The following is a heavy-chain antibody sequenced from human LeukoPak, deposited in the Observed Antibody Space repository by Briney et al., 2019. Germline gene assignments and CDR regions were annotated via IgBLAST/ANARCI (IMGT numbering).Heavy chain of an antibody. V-gene: IGHV3-30*02. CDR3: AKDLTTVTSQGDY. CDR1: GFTFSSYG. D-gene: IGHD4-17*01. Sequence: PGGSLRLSCAASGFTFSSYGMHWVRQAPGKGLEWVAFIRYDGSNKYYADSVKGRFTISRDNSKNTLYLQMNNLRPEDTAVYYCAKDLTTVTSQGDYWGQGTLVTVSS. CDR2: IRYDGSNK. J-gene: IGHJ4*02.